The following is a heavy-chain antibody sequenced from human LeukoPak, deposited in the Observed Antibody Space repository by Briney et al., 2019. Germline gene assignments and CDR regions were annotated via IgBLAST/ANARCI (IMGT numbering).Heavy chain of an antibody. V-gene: IGHV3-30*18. CDR3: AKDDYGSGYYYYGMDV. Sequence: GRSLRLSCAASGFTFSSYGIHWVRQAPGKGLEWVAVISYDGSNKYYADSVKGRFTISRDNSKNTLYLRMNSLRAEDTAVYYCAKDDYGSGYYYYGMDVWGQGTTVTVSS. CDR1: GFTFSSYG. J-gene: IGHJ6*02. CDR2: ISYDGSNK. D-gene: IGHD3-10*01.